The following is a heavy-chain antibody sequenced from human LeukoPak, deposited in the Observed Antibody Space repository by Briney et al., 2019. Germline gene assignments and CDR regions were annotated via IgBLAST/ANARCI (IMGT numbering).Heavy chain of an antibody. CDR2: IYYSGST. Sequence: SETLSLTCTVSGGSISSSSYYWGWIRQPPGKGLEWIVSIYYSGSTYYNPSLKSRVTISVDTSKNQFSLKLSSVTAADTAVYYCARQFQQLVFIDYWGQGTLVTVSS. J-gene: IGHJ4*02. D-gene: IGHD6-13*01. V-gene: IGHV4-39*01. CDR1: GGSISSSSYY. CDR3: ARQFQQLVFIDY.